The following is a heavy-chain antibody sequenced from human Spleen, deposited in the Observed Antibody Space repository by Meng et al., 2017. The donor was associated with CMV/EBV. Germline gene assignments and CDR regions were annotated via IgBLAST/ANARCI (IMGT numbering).Heavy chain of an antibody. CDR1: GFTFSSYW. CDR3: ARDGLGCSGTSCYGPYSYFDP. V-gene: IGHV3-30-3*01. Sequence: GESLKISCAASGFTFSSYWMSWVRQAPGKGLEWVAVISYDGSIKYYADSEKGRFTISRDNSKNTLYREMNSLRPEDTAMYYCARDGLGCSGTSCYGPYSYFDPWGQGTLVTVSS. D-gene: IGHD2-2*01. CDR2: ISYDGSIK. J-gene: IGHJ5*02.